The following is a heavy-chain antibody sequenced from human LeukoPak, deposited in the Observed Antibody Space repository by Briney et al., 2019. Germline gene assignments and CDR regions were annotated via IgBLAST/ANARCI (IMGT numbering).Heavy chain of an antibody. CDR1: GYIFSDSD. CDR3: VRETNAWAFDV. J-gene: IGHJ3*01. D-gene: IGHD2-2*01. Sequence: GGSLRLSCAASGYIFSDSDMHWVRQTPGKGLEWVSAISAGAPTYYPDSVKGRFTISRENAKNSLYLQMNSLRAGDTAVYYCVRETNAWAFDVWGQGPMVTVSS. V-gene: IGHV3-13*04. CDR2: ISAGAPT.